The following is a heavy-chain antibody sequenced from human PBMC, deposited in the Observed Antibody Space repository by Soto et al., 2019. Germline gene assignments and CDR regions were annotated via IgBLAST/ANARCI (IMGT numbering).Heavy chain of an antibody. D-gene: IGHD6-19*01. V-gene: IGHV1-3*01. CDR1: GYTFTSYA. CDR2: INAGNGNT. CDR3: ARTAVAGRLNMNYYYYYYMDV. Sequence: EASVKVSCKASGYTFTSYAMHWVRQAPGQRLEWMGWINAGNGNTKYSQKFQGRVTITRDTSASTAYMELSSLRSEDTAVYYCARTAVAGRLNMNYYYYYYMDVWGKGTTVTVSS. J-gene: IGHJ6*03.